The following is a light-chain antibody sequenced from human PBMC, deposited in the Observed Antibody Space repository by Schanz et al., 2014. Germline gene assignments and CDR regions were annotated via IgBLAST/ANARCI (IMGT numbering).Light chain of an antibody. V-gene: IGKV3-20*01. CDR3: QQYGSSPYT. CDR1: QGVSRY. CDR2: GAS. Sequence: EIVLTQTPATLSLSPGERATLSCRASQGVSRYLAWYQQKPGQAPRLLIYGASSRATGIPDRFSGSGSGTDFTLTVSRLEPEDFAVYYCQQYGSSPYTFGPGTKVDVK. J-gene: IGKJ3*01.